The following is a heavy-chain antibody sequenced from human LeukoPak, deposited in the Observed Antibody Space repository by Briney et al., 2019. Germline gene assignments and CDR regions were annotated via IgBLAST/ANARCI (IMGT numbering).Heavy chain of an antibody. CDR1: GFTVSSNS. D-gene: IGHD6-6*01. V-gene: IGHV3-21*01. J-gene: IGHJ4*02. Sequence: PGGSLRLSCTVSGFTVSSNSMSWVRQAPGKGLEWVSSISSSSSYIYYADSVKGRFTISRDNAKNSLYLQMNSLRAEDTAVYYCARQGYSSSDYWGQGTLVTVSS. CDR3: ARQGYSSSDY. CDR2: ISSSSSYI.